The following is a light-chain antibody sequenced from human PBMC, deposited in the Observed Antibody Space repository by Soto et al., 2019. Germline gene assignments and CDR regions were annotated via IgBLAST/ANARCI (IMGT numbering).Light chain of an antibody. J-gene: IGLJ3*02. V-gene: IGLV2-8*01. CDR2: EVS. CDR1: SSDVGGYKY. CDR3: SSYAGTILGV. Sequence: QSALTQPPSASGSPGQSVTVSCTGTSSDVGGYKYVSWYQQHPGKAPKLMIYEVSKRPSGVPDRFSGSKSGNTASLTVSGLQAEDEADYYCSSYAGTILGVFGGGTKLTVL.